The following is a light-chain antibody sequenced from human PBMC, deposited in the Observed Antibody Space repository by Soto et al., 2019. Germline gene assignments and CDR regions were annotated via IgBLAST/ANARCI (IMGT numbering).Light chain of an antibody. Sequence: DIQMTQSPSTLSASVGDRVTITCRASQSISSWLAWYQQKPGKAPKFLIYDASSLESGVPSRLSGSGSGTEFTLTISSLQPDDFATYYCQQYNSYSQTFGQGTKV. CDR2: DAS. CDR1: QSISSW. V-gene: IGKV1-5*01. J-gene: IGKJ1*01. CDR3: QQYNSYSQT.